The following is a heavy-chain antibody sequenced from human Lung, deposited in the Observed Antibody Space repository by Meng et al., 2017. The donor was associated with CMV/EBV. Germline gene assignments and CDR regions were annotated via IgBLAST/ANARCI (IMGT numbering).Heavy chain of an antibody. CDR2: ISYDGSNK. V-gene: IGHV3-30-3*01. D-gene: IGHD2-2*01. CDR1: GFTFSSYA. Sequence: LSLTXAASGFTFSSYAMHWVRQAPGKGLEWVAVISYDGSNKYYADSVKGRFTISRDNSKNTLYLQMNSLRAEDTAVYYCARTPKDIVVVPADSFYFDYWGQGTLVTVSS. CDR3: ARTPKDIVVVPADSFYFDY. J-gene: IGHJ4*02.